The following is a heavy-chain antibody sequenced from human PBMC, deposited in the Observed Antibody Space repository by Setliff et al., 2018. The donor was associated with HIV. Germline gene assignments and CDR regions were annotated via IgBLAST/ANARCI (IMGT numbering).Heavy chain of an antibody. CDR3: ARETAYCSSTSCSNPLIDY. D-gene: IGHD2-2*01. V-gene: IGHV3-21*01. CDR1: GFSFGDFA. J-gene: IGHJ4*02. Sequence: GGSLRLSCTASGFSFGDFALNWVRQAPGKGLEWVSSISSSSSYIYYADSVKGRFTISRDNAKNSLYLQMNSLRAEDTAVYYCARETAYCSSTSCSNPLIDYWGQGTLVTVSS. CDR2: ISSSSSYI.